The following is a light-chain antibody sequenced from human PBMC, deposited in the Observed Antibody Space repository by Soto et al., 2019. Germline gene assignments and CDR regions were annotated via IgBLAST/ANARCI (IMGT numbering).Light chain of an antibody. J-gene: IGKJ1*01. CDR1: ESVSSSY. CDR3: QQYGSSPPWT. Sequence: EIVLTQSPGTLSLSPGERATLSCRASESVSSSYLAWYQQKPGQAPRLLIFGASSRATGTPDRFSGSGSGTDFTLTISRLEPEDFEVYYCQQYGSSPPWTFGQGTEVEI. V-gene: IGKV3-20*01. CDR2: GAS.